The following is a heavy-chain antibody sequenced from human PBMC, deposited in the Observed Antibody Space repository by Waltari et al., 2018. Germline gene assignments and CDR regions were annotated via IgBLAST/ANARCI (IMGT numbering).Heavy chain of an antibody. CDR3: ARVGYSYVGSVDY. V-gene: IGHV4-34*01. D-gene: IGHD5-18*01. Sequence: QVQLQQWGAGLLKPSETLSLTCAVYGGSFSGYYWSWIRQPPGKGLEWIGEINHSGSTNYNPSLKSRVTISVDTSKNQFSRKLSSVTAADTAVYYCARVGYSYVGSVDYWGQGTLVTVSS. CDR2: INHSGST. CDR1: GGSFSGYY. J-gene: IGHJ4*02.